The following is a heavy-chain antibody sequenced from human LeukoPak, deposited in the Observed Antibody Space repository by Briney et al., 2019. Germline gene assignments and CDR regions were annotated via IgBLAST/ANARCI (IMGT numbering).Heavy chain of an antibody. CDR3: ESHYDTSGYHYFDF. D-gene: IGHD3-22*01. Sequence: GGSLRLSCAASGFTFSSYAMHWVRQAPGKGLEWVAVISYDGSNKYYADSVKGRFTISRDSSKNTLYLQMNSLRAGDTAVYYCESHYDTSGYHYFDFRGQGTLVTVSS. V-gene: IGHV3-30-3*01. CDR1: GFTFSSYA. J-gene: IGHJ4*02. CDR2: ISYDGSNK.